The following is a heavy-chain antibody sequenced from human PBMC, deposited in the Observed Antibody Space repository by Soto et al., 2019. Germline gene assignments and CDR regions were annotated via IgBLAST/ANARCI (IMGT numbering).Heavy chain of an antibody. Sequence: QVQLVESGGGLVKPGGSLRLSCAAYGFIFSDYYLNWIRQAPGKGLEWLSDISSGHTIYYADSVKGRLTISKENAKNSLYLQMNSLSAEDTAVYYCARGNCYSDSSGYDYWGQGTLVTVSS. CDR3: ARGNCYSDSSGYDY. D-gene: IGHD3-22*01. CDR2: ISSGHTI. CDR1: GFIFSDYY. V-gene: IGHV3-11*01. J-gene: IGHJ4*02.